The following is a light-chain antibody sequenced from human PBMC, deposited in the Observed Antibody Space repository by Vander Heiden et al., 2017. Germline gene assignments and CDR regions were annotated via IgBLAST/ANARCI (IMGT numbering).Light chain of an antibody. V-gene: IGKV4-1*01. J-gene: IGKJ2*01. CDR2: WAS. Sequence: ILMTQSPHSLPVSLGERATINCKPSQSVLYSSNNKNYLVWYQQKPGQPPKLLIYWASTRESGVPDRFSGSASGTDFTLTISSLQAEDVAVYYCQQYYTTPYTFGQGTKLEIK. CDR1: QSVLYSSNNKNY. CDR3: QQYYTTPYT.